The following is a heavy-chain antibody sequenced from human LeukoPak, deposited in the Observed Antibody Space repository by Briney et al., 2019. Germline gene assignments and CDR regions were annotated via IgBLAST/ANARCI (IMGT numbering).Heavy chain of an antibody. D-gene: IGHD3-3*01. CDR2: VSYSGGT. CDR1: GASVSSHY. CDR3: ARLSTYYDFWSPLDY. V-gene: IGHV4-59*02. Sequence: SETLSLTCTVAGASVSSHYWSWIRQPPGKGLEWIGYVSYSGGTNYNPSLKSRVTISLDTSKDQFSLRLNSVTAADTAVYYCARLSTYYDFWSPLDYWGQGTLVTVSS. J-gene: IGHJ4*02.